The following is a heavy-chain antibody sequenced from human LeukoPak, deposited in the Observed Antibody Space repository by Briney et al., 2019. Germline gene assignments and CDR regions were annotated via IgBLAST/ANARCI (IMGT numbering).Heavy chain of an antibody. V-gene: IGHV3-48*03. Sequence: GGSLRLSCAASGFTFSSYEMNWVRQAPGKGLEWVSYISSSGSTIYYADSVKGRFTISRDNAKNSLYLQMNSLRAEDTAVYYCARDVIGAFDIWGQGTMVTVSS. CDR2: ISSSGSTI. J-gene: IGHJ3*02. CDR1: GFTFSSYE. CDR3: ARDVIGAFDI. D-gene: IGHD2-21*01.